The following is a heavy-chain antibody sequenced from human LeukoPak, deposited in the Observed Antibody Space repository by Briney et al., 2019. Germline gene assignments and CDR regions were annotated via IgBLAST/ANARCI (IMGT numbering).Heavy chain of an antibody. CDR1: GFTFSSHG. J-gene: IGHJ4*02. CDR2: IGGNGGST. V-gene: IGHV3-23*01. Sequence: GGSPRLSCAASGFTFSSHGMSWVRQAPGKGLEWVSGIGGNGGSTYYADSVKGRFTISRDNSKNTLFLQMNSLRAEDTAIYYCAKDHPEMAAIRGYFDYWGQGTLVTVSS. D-gene: IGHD5-24*01. CDR3: AKDHPEMAAIRGYFDY.